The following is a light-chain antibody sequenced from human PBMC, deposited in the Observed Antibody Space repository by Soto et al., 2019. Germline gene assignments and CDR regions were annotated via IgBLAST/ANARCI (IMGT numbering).Light chain of an antibody. CDR2: AVS. J-gene: IGLJ2*01. CDR3: CSYAGSYTFDLI. V-gene: IGLV2-11*01. CDR1: SSDVGAYNY. Sequence: QSALTQPRSVSGSPGQSVTISCTGTSSDVGAYNYVSWYQQHPGKAPKLLIYAVSQRPSGVPDRFSGSKSGNTASLTISGLQAEDEADYYCCSYAGSYTFDLIIGGGTKLTVL.